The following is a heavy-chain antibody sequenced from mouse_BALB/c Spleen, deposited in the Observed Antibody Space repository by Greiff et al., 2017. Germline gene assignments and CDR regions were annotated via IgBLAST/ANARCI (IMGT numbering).Heavy chain of an antibody. CDR1: GYTFSSYW. CDR3: ASGGNYEGYYAMDY. Sequence: QVQLKQSGAELMKPGASVKISCKATGYTFSSYWIEWVKQRPGHGLEWIGEILPGSGSTNYNEKFKGKATFTADTSSNTAYMQLSSLTSEDSAVYYCASGGNYEGYYAMDYWGQGTSVTVSS. CDR2: ILPGSGST. J-gene: IGHJ4*01. D-gene: IGHD1-1*02. V-gene: IGHV1-9*01.